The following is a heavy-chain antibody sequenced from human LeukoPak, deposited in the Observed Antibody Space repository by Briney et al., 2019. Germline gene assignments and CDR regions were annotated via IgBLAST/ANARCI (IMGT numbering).Heavy chain of an antibody. J-gene: IGHJ6*03. CDR1: GGSISSYY. D-gene: IGHD2-2*01. CDR3: ARHEYYYYYYYMDV. V-gene: IGHV4-4*09. CDR2: IYSSGST. Sequence: SETLSLTCTASGGSISSYYWSWIRQPPGKGLEWIGYIYSSGSTNYNPSLKSRVTISVDTSKNQFTLKLSSVTAADTAVYYCARHEYYYYYYYMDVWGNGTTVTVSS.